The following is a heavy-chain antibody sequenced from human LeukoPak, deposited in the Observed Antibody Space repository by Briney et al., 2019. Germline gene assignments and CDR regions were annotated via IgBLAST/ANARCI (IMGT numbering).Heavy chain of an antibody. CDR3: ARQVCSSISCYVDY. Sequence: SETLSLTCTVSGGSISSYYWSWIRQPPGKGLEWIGMIYHSGTSYYNPSLKGRVSISVDTSKNQFSLKVSSVTAADTAVYYCARQVCSSISCYVDYWGQRTLVTVSS. CDR2: IYHSGTS. V-gene: IGHV4-39*01. D-gene: IGHD2-2*01. CDR1: GGSISSYY. J-gene: IGHJ4*02.